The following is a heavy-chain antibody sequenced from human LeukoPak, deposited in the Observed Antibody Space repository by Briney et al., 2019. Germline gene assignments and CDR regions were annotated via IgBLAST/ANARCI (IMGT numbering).Heavy chain of an antibody. D-gene: IGHD6-13*01. V-gene: IGHV3-23*01. J-gene: IGHJ4*02. CDR3: AKGYSSSWYYFDY. CDR2: ISGSGGST. Sequence: GGSLRLSCAATGFTFSSYAMSWVRQAPGKGLEWVSAISGSGGSTYYADSVKGRFTISRDNSKNTLYLQMNSLRAEDTAVYYCAKGYSSSWYYFDYWGQGTLVTVSS. CDR1: GFTFSSYA.